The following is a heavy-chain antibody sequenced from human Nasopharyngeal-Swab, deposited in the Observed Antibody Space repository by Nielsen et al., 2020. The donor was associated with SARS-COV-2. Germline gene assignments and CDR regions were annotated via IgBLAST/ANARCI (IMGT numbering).Heavy chain of an antibody. Sequence: ASVKVSCKASGYTFTSYAMHWVRQAPEQRLEWMGWINAGNGNTKYSQKFQGRVTITRDTSASTAYMELSSLRSEDTAVYYCAADLARTTGTTNWGQGTLVTVSS. CDR2: INAGNGNT. V-gene: IGHV1-3*01. CDR3: AADLARTTGTTN. D-gene: IGHD1-1*01. CDR1: GYTFTSYA. J-gene: IGHJ4*02.